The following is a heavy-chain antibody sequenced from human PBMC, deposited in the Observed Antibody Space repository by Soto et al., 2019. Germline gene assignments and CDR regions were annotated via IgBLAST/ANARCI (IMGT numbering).Heavy chain of an antibody. Sequence: PGESLKISCKGSGYSFTSYWISWVRQMPGKGLEWMGRIDPSDSYTNYSPSFQGHVTISADKSISTAYLQWSSLKASDTAMYYCARRFGGLAGFYYYYGMDVWGQGTTVTVSS. V-gene: IGHV5-10-1*01. D-gene: IGHD3-10*01. CDR1: GYSFTSYW. CDR2: IDPSDSYT. J-gene: IGHJ6*02. CDR3: ARRFGGLAGFYYYYGMDV.